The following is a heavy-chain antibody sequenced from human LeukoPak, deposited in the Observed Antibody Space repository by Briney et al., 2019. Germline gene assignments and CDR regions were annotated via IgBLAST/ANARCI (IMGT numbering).Heavy chain of an antibody. CDR2: INHSGST. D-gene: IGHD3-22*01. J-gene: IGHJ4*02. CDR3: AREHPFYFDSSGSHDY. Sequence: SETLSLTCAVYGGSFSGYYWKWIRQPPGKGLEWVGEINHSGSTNYNPSLKSRVTISLDTSKNQFSLTLSSVTAADTAVYYCAREHPFYFDSSGSHDYWGQGTLVTVSS. V-gene: IGHV4-34*01. CDR1: GGSFSGYY.